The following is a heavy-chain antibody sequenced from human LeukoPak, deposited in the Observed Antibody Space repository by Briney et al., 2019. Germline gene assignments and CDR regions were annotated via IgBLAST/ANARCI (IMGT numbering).Heavy chain of an antibody. V-gene: IGHV1-46*01. J-gene: IGHJ6*02. CDR3: AKSPGDYCSGGSCSVGMDI. D-gene: IGHD2-15*01. CDR1: GYTFTSYY. Sequence: ASVKVSCKASGYTFTSYYMHWVRQAPGQGLEWMGIINPSGGSTSYAQKFQGRVTMTRDTSTSTVYMELSSLRSEDTAVYYCAKSPGDYCSGGSCSVGMDIWGQGTTVTVSS. CDR2: INPSGGST.